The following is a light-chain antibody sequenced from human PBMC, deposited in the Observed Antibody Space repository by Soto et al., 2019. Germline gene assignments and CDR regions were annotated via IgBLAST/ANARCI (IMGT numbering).Light chain of an antibody. CDR1: NSNIGDNT. CDR3: ASWDDRLNGVV. CDR2: TNN. Sequence: QSVLTQPPSASGTPGQRITISCSGSNSNIGDNTVNWFQQLPGAAPRLLISTNNQRPSGVPDRFSGSKSGTSGSLAISGLQSEDEADYYCASWDDRLNGVVFGGGTKVTV. V-gene: IGLV1-44*01. J-gene: IGLJ2*01.